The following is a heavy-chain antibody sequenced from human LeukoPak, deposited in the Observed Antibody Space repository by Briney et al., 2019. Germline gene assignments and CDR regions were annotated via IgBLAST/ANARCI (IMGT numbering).Heavy chain of an antibody. Sequence: GGSLRLSCATSGFTFSSYAMSWVRQAPGKGLEWVSAISGGGGSTYYADSVKGRFTISRDNSKNTLYLQMDSLRAEDTAVYYCAKDDRWLQYNDWGQGTLVTVSS. V-gene: IGHV3-23*01. CDR1: GFTFSSYA. D-gene: IGHD5-24*01. CDR2: ISGGGGST. CDR3: AKDDRWLQYND. J-gene: IGHJ4*02.